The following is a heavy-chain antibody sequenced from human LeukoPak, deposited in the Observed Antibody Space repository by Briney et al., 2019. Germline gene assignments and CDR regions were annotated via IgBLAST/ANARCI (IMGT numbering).Heavy chain of an antibody. J-gene: IGHJ4*02. CDR3: AKSTGYSSGWYYFDY. CDR1: GFTFTTYW. V-gene: IGHV3-7*01. CDR2: IKQDGTEK. Sequence: HPGGSLRLSCAASGFTFTTYWMSWVRQAPGKGLEWVANIKQDGTEKYYVDSVKGRFTISRDNSKNTLYLQMNSLRAEDTAVYYCAKSTGYSSGWYYFDYWGQGTLVTVSS. D-gene: IGHD6-19*01.